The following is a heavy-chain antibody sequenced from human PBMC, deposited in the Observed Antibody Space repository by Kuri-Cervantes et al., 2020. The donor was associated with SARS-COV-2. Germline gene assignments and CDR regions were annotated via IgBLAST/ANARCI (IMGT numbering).Heavy chain of an antibody. CDR3: ARSGPGAISREDGALDI. Sequence: SVQDSCRACGDTFTYRFLHWLRQAPGQAPEWRGWITPSNGNTKYAQKFQDRVTITRDRSMNTPYMELSSLRSEDTAMYYCARSGPGAISREDGALDIWGQGTMVTVSS. V-gene: IGHV1-45*02. CDR2: ITPSNGNT. D-gene: IGHD4/OR15-4a*01. J-gene: IGHJ3*02. CDR1: GDTFTYRF.